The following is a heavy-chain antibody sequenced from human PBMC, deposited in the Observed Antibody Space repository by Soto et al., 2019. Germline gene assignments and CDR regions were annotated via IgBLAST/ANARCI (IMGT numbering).Heavy chain of an antibody. J-gene: IGHJ6*02. Sequence: SETLSLTCTVSGGSISSGGYYWSWIRQHPGKGLEWIGYIYYSGSTYYNPSLKSRVTISVDTSKNQFSLKLSSVTAADTAVYYCARDLALPPGYYYDSSGYPAYGMDVWGQGTTVTVSS. D-gene: IGHD3-22*01. CDR2: IYYSGST. V-gene: IGHV4-31*03. CDR1: GGSISSGGYY. CDR3: ARDLALPPGYYYDSSGYPAYGMDV.